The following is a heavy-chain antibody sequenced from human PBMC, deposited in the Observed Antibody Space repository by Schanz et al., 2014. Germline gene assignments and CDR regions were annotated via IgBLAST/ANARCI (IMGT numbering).Heavy chain of an antibody. D-gene: IGHD3-9*01. CDR3: AKQIHYDILTVTRN. CDR2: MSYDGSIK. Sequence: QVQLVESGGGVVQPGRSLRLSCAASGFIFSSYGLHWVRQAPGKGLEWVAAMSYDGSIKYYGDSVKGRFTISRDNSKNTLYLHMNTLRSEDTAVYYCAKQIHYDILTVTRNWGQGTLVTVSS. V-gene: IGHV3-30*06. CDR1: GFIFSSYG. J-gene: IGHJ4*02.